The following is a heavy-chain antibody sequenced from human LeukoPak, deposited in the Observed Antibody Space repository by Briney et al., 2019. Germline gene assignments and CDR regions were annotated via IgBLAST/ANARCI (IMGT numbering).Heavy chain of an antibody. D-gene: IGHD3-10*01. V-gene: IGHV1-69*04. J-gene: IGHJ4*02. CDR3: ARDEISLGNYYGSGSYYKPLDY. CDR1: GGTFSSYA. CDR2: IIPILGIA. Sequence: SVKVSCKASGGTFSSYAISWVRQAPGQGLEWMGRIIPILGIANYAQKFQGRVTITADKSTSTAYMGLSSLRSEDTAVYYCARDEISLGNYYGSGSYYKPLDYWGQGTLVTVSS.